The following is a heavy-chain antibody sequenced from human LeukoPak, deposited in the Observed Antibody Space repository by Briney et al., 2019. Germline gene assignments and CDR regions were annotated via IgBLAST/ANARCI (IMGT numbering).Heavy chain of an antibody. CDR1: GGSISSGGYS. CDR3: ARLLFDFWSGYRSHRNWFDP. Sequence: PSQTLSLTCAVSGGSISSGGYSWSWIRQPPGKGLEWIGEINHSGSTNYNPSLKSRVTISVDTSKNQFSLKLSSVTAADTAVYYCARLLFDFWSGYRSHRNWFDPWGQGTLVTVSS. J-gene: IGHJ5*02. CDR2: INHSGST. V-gene: IGHV4-30-2*01. D-gene: IGHD3-3*01.